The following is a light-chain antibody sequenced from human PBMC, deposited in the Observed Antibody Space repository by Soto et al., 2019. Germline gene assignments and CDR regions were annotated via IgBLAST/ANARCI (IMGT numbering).Light chain of an antibody. CDR1: QGISSY. V-gene: IGKV1-9*01. CDR2: AAS. Sequence: DIQLTQSPSFLSASVGDRVTITFRASQGISSYLAWYQQKPGKAPKLLIYAASTLQSGVPSNFSGSGSGTEFTLAISRLQPEDFATYYCQQLNSYTLTFGGGTKVEIK. CDR3: QQLNSYTLT. J-gene: IGKJ4*01.